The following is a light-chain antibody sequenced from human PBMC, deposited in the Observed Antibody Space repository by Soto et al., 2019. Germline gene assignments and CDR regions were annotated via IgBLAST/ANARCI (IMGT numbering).Light chain of an antibody. J-gene: IGLJ1*01. V-gene: IGLV1-40*01. CDR1: SSNIGAGYD. CDR2: GNN. Sequence: QSVLTQPPSVSGAPGQRVTISCTGSSSNIGAGYDVHWYQQLPGTAPKHLIYGNNNRRSGLSDRFSGSKSGTSASLAITGLLLEDAADYYCQSHDTSLSGSRVFGTGTKVTVL. CDR3: QSHDTSLSGSRV.